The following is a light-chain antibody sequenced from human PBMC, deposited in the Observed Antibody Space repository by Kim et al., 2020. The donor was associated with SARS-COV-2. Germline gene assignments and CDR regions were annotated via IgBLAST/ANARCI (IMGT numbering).Light chain of an antibody. V-gene: IGKV3-20*01. CDR1: QSVSSSS. Sequence: EIVLTQSPGTLSLSPGERATLSCRASQSVSSSSLAWYQQRPGQAPRLLIFAASSRATGIPDRFSGSGSATDFTLTISRLEPEDFAVYYCQQYVGSPLTFGGGTKVEIK. J-gene: IGKJ4*01. CDR3: QQYVGSPLT. CDR2: AAS.